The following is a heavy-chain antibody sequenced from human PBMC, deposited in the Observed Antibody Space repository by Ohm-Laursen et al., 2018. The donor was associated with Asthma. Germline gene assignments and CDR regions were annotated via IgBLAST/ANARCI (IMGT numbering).Heavy chain of an antibody. CDR2: TSYDGSNK. V-gene: IGHV3-30*19. Sequence: SLRLSCSASGFTFSSYGMHWVRQAPGKGLEWVAVTSYDGSNKYYADSVKGRFTISRDNSKNTLYLQMNSLRAEDTAVYYCARPSTSGWSLAFDLWGQGTMVTVSS. D-gene: IGHD6-19*01. CDR3: ARPSTSGWSLAFDL. J-gene: IGHJ3*01. CDR1: GFTFSSYG.